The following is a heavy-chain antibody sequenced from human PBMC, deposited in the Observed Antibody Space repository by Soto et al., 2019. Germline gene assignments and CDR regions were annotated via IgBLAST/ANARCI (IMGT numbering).Heavy chain of an antibody. CDR3: ARGESLWFGELSAYYYGMDV. D-gene: IGHD3-10*01. Sequence: QVQLVQSGAEVKKPGASVKVSCKASGYTFTGYYMHWVRQAPGQGLEWMGWINPNSGGTNYAQKFQGGVPMTRDTHISPAYMGLSRLRSDDTAVYYCARGESLWFGELSAYYYGMDVWGQGTTVTVSS. J-gene: IGHJ6*02. V-gene: IGHV1-2*02. CDR2: INPNSGGT. CDR1: GYTFTGYY.